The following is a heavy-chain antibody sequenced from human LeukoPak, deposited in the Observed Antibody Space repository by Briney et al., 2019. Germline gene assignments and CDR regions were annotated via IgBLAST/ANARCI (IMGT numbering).Heavy chain of an antibody. Sequence: PGGSLRLSCAASGFTFSSYSMNWVRQAPGKGLEWVSSITSRSSYIYYADSVKGRFTISGDNSKNTLYLQMNSLRAEDTAVYYCARDPTSGSFRNWFDPWGQGTLVIVSS. D-gene: IGHD3-10*01. CDR2: ITSRSSYI. J-gene: IGHJ5*02. V-gene: IGHV3-21*01. CDR1: GFTFSSYS. CDR3: ARDPTSGSFRNWFDP.